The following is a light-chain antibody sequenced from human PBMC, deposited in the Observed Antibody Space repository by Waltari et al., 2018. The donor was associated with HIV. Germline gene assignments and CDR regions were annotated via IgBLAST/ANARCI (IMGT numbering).Light chain of an antibody. CDR1: SSDVGAYNS. CDR2: DVN. J-gene: IGLJ2*01. Sequence: QSALTQPASVSGSPGQSITISCSGTSSDVGAYNSVSWYQQHPGKAPKLIIYDVNKRPSGGSIRFSGSKFGNTASLFISGLQAEDEAEYFCSSYTGSSTIFGAGTTLTV. V-gene: IGLV2-14*03. CDR3: SSYTGSSTI.